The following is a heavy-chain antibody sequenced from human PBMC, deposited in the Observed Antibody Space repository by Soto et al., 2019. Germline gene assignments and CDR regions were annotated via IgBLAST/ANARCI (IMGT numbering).Heavy chain of an antibody. CDR2: ISYDGSNK. D-gene: IGHD1-20*01. CDR1: GFTFSSYA. CDR3: ARGWTRSSLGITGTTPYFDY. V-gene: IGHV3-30-3*01. Sequence: GGSLRLSCAASGFTFSSYAMHWVRQAPGKGLEWVAVISYDGSNKYYADSVKGRFTISRDNSMNTLYLQMNSLRAEDTAVYYCARGWTRSSLGITGTTPYFDYWGQGTLVTVSS. J-gene: IGHJ4*02.